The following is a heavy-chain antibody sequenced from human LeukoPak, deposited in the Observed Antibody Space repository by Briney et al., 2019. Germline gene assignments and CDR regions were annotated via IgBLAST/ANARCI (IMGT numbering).Heavy chain of an antibody. D-gene: IGHD3-9*01. J-gene: IGHJ4*02. CDR2: INPSGGST. Sequence: ASVKVSCTASGYTFTIYYVHWVRQAPGQGLEWMGIINPSGGSTSYAQKFQGRVTMTRDTSTSTFYMEVSSLRSEDTAVYYCARDPDIFTGYPLYSFDYWGLGTLVTVSS. CDR1: GYTFTIYY. CDR3: ARDPDIFTGYPLYSFDY. V-gene: IGHV1-46*01.